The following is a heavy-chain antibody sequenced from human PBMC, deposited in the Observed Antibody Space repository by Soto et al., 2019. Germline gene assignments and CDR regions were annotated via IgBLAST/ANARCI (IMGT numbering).Heavy chain of an antibody. D-gene: IGHD2-2*01. Sequence: EVHLVESGGGLVKPGGSLRLSCAASGFTFGGHSMNWVRQAPGKGLQWVSSISSSSSYIYYADSVKGRFTISRDNAKNSLYLQMNSLRAEDTAVYYCARYPIDSFFQYYGLDVWGQGTTVTVSS. J-gene: IGHJ6*02. CDR1: GFTFGGHS. CDR3: ARYPIDSFFQYYGLDV. CDR2: ISSSSSYI. V-gene: IGHV3-21*01.